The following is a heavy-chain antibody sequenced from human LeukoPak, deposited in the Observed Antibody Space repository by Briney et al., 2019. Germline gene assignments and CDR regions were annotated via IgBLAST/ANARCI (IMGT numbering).Heavy chain of an antibody. CDR2: IYSGGST. Sequence: PGGSLRLSCAASGFTVSSNYMGWVRQAPGKGLEWVSVIYSGGSTYYADSVKGRFTISRDNSKNTLYLQMNSLRAEDTAVYYCAREFTYYYDSSGSGAFDIWGQGTMVTVSS. V-gene: IGHV3-53*01. CDR3: AREFTYYYDSSGSGAFDI. CDR1: GFTVSSNY. J-gene: IGHJ3*02. D-gene: IGHD3-22*01.